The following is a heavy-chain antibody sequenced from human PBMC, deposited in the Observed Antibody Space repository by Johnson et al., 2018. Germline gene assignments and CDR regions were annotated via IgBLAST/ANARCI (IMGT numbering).Heavy chain of an antibody. Sequence: VQLRESGGGLVKPGGSLRLSCAASGFTFSSYSMHWVRQAPGKGLEWVSSISTSSDYLYYADSVKGRFTISRDNARNSLYLQMNSLRAEDTAVYYCVRSLHPGYSSSWYDYWGQGTLVTVSS. D-gene: IGHD6-13*01. CDR1: GFTFSSYS. J-gene: IGHJ4*02. CDR3: VRSLHPGYSSSWYDY. CDR2: ISTSSDYL. V-gene: IGHV3-21*01.